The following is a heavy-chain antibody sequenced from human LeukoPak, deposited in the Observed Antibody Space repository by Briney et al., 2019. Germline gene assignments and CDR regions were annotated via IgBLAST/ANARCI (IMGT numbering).Heavy chain of an antibody. J-gene: IGHJ4*02. CDR3: ARDGPLRFLEWLLFDY. CDR1: GFTFSSYS. Sequence: GGSLRLSCAASGFTFSSYSMNWVRQAPGKGLEWVSYISSSSSTIYYADSVKGRFTISRDNAKNSLYLQMNSLRAEDTAVYYCARDGPLRFLEWLLFDYWGQGTLVTVSS. D-gene: IGHD3-3*01. V-gene: IGHV3-48*04. CDR2: ISSSSSTI.